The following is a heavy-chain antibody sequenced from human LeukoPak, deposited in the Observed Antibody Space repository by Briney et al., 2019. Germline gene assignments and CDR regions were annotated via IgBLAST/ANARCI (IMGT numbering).Heavy chain of an antibody. CDR3: AREGGYDSSGYSDY. D-gene: IGHD3-22*01. J-gene: IGHJ4*02. CDR1: GFTFSSYE. V-gene: IGHV3-48*03. Sequence: GGSLRLSCAASGFTFSSYEMNWVRQAPGKGLEWVSYISSSGSTIYYADSVKGRFTISRDNAKNTLYLQMNSLRAEDTAVYYCAREGGYDSSGYSDYWGQGTLVTVSS. CDR2: ISSSGSTI.